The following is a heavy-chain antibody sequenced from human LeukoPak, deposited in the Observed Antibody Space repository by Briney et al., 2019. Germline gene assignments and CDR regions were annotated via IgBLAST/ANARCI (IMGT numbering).Heavy chain of an antibody. V-gene: IGHV1-46*01. CDR2: INPSGGST. CDR1: GYTFTSYY. J-gene: IGHJ4*02. D-gene: IGHD3-10*01. Sequence: ASVKVSCKASGYTFTSYYMHWVRQAPGQGLEWMGIINPSGGSTSYAQKFQGRVTITRDTSASTAYMELSSLRSEDTAVYYCARFPIYGSGSPTYYFDYWGQGTLVTVSS. CDR3: ARFPIYGSGSPTYYFDY.